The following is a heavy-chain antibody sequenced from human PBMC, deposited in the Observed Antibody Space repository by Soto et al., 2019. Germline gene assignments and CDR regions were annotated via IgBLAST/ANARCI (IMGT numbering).Heavy chain of an antibody. CDR3: AKGLGYSYGPSHY. J-gene: IGHJ4*02. CDR1: GFTFSSYA. V-gene: IGHV3-23*01. CDR2: ISGSGGST. Sequence: GGSLRLSCAASGFTFSSYAMSWVRQSPGRGLEWVSAISGSGGSTYYADSVKGRFTISRDNSKNTLYLQMNSLRAEDTAVYYCAKGLGYSYGPSHYWGQGTLVTVSS. D-gene: IGHD5-18*01.